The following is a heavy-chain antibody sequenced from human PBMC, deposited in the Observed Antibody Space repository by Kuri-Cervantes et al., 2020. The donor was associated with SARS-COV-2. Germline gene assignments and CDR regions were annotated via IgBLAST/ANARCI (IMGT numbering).Heavy chain of an antibody. V-gene: IGHV4-31*02. D-gene: IGHD2-2*01. Sequence: SCIVSGGSISGGGYYWSWIRQHPGKGLEWIGYIYYSGTTYYNPSLKSRVTISVDTSKNQFSLKLSSVTAADTAVYYCASIGYCSSTSCFVGRGDYWGQGTLVTVSS. CDR1: GGSISGGGYY. J-gene: IGHJ4*02. CDR2: IYYSGTT. CDR3: ASIGYCSSTSCFVGRGDY.